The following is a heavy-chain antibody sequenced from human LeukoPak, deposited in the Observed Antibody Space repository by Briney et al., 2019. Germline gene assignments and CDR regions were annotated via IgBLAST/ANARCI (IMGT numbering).Heavy chain of an antibody. CDR1: GGTFSNFA. CDR2: IIPIFGTT. D-gene: IGHD3-22*01. CDR3: ARVLAGYDTSGYYWDAFDI. Sequence: EASVKVSCKASGGTFSNFAISWVRQAPGQGLEWMGGIIPIFGTTNYAQKFQGRVTITADESTSTAYMELSSLRSEDTAVYYCARVLAGYDTSGYYWDAFDIWGQGTMVSVSS. V-gene: IGHV1-69*13. J-gene: IGHJ3*02.